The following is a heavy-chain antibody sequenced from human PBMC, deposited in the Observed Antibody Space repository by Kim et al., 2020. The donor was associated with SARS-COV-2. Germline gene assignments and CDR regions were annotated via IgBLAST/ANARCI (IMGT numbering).Heavy chain of an antibody. Sequence: GGSLRLSCAASGFTFSSYDMHWVRQATGKGLEWVSAIGTAGDTYYPGSVKGRFTISRENAKNSLYLQMNSLRAGDTAVYYCARAGVTMVRGVIKADAFDIWGQGTMVTVSS. D-gene: IGHD3-10*01. J-gene: IGHJ3*02. V-gene: IGHV3-13*04. CDR2: IGTAGDT. CDR3: ARAGVTMVRGVIKADAFDI. CDR1: GFTFSSYD.